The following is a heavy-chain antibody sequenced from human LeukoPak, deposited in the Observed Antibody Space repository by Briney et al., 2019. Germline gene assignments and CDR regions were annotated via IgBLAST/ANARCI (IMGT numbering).Heavy chain of an antibody. CDR2: ISSSGSTI. CDR3: ARGGVLWVSANLFDY. V-gene: IGHV3-11*01. CDR1: GFTFSDYY. J-gene: IGHJ4*02. Sequence: GGSLRLSCAASGFTFSDYYMSWIRQAPGKGLEWVSYISSSGSTIYYADSVKGRFTISRDNAKNSLYLQMNSLRAEDTAVFYCARGGVLWVSANLFDYWGQGTLVTVSS. D-gene: IGHD2/OR15-2a*01.